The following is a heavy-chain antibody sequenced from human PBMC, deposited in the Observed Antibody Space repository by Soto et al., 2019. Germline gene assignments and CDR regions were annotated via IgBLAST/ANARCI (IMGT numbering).Heavy chain of an antibody. Sequence: QVQLVESGGGVVQPGRPLRLSCAASGFTFSSYGMHWVRQAPGKGLEWVAVIWYDGSNKYYADSVKGRFTISRDNSKNTLYLQMNSLRAEDTAVYYCAREVGGAAAGSYYYYGMDVWGQGTTVTVSS. CDR3: AREVGGAAAGSYYYYGMDV. J-gene: IGHJ6*02. D-gene: IGHD6-13*01. V-gene: IGHV3-33*01. CDR2: IWYDGSNK. CDR1: GFTFSSYG.